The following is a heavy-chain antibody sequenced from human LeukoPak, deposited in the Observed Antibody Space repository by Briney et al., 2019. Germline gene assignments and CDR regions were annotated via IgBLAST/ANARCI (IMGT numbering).Heavy chain of an antibody. J-gene: IGHJ5*02. Sequence: GASVKVSCKASGYTFSSYDINWVRQATGQGLGWMGWMNPNSGNTGYALKFQGRVTMTRNTSISTAYMELSSLRSEDTAVYYCARGFVDFGGIVPTAKSFDPWGQGTLVTVSS. V-gene: IGHV1-8*01. D-gene: IGHD2-2*01. CDR2: MNPNSGNT. CDR3: ARGFVDFGGIVPTAKSFDP. CDR1: GYTFSSYD.